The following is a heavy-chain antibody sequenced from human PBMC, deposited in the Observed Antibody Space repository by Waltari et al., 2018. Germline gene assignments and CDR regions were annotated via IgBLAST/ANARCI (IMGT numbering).Heavy chain of an antibody. CDR3: ARGEKGVGAKQKGLNNWFDP. V-gene: IGHV3-21*01. CDR2: ISSSSSYI. CDR1: GFTFSSYS. J-gene: IGHJ5*02. Sequence: EVQLVESGGGLVKPGGSLRLSCAASGFTFSSYSMNWVRQAPGKGLEWVSSISSSSSYIYYADSVKGRFTISRDNAKNSLYLQMNSLRAEDTAVYYCARGEKGVGAKQKGLNNWFDPWGQGTLVTVSS. D-gene: IGHD1-26*01.